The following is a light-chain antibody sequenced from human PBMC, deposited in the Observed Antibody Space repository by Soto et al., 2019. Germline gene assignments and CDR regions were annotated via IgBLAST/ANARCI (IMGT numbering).Light chain of an antibody. V-gene: IGKV1-33*01. CDR3: QQYEDVPT. CDR2: DAS. J-gene: IGKJ2*01. Sequence: DIPLTQSPSFLSASVGDSVTITCQASQDISNFLNWYHQRPGKAPKLLISDASSLQGGVPSRYRGSGAGTKFVLTITSLQPEDIGSYYCQQYEDVPTFGQGTKV. CDR1: QDISNF.